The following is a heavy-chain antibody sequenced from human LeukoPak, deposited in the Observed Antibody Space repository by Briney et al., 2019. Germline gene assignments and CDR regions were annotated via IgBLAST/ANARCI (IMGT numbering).Heavy chain of an antibody. Sequence: PSETLSLTCTVSGDSISSSSYYWGWIRQSPGKGLEWIGTMYDSGRTHYNPSLKSRVTISVDTSKNQFSLKLSSATAADTAVYYCARVISDKGYQLLSPWFDPWGQGTLVTVSS. CDR1: GDSISSSSYY. D-gene: IGHD2-2*01. V-gene: IGHV4-39*01. CDR2: MYDSGRT. J-gene: IGHJ5*02. CDR3: ARVISDKGYQLLSPWFDP.